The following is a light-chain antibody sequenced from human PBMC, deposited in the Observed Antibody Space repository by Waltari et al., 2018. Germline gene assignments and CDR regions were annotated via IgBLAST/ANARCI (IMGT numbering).Light chain of an antibody. J-gene: IGKJ3*01. CDR3: QRYDNLPIFA. V-gene: IGKV1-33*01. CDR2: DAS. CDR1: QAITNY. Sequence: DIQMTQSPPSLSASVGDRVTFTCRASQAITNYLNWYQQKPGKAPQILIHDASKLETGVPSRFSGSLSGTHFTLTISSLQPEDIGTYYCQRYDNLPIFAFGPGTKVEI.